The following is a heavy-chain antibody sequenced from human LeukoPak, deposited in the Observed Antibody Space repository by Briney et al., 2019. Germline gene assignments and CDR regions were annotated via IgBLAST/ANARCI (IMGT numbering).Heavy chain of an antibody. Sequence: SETLSLTCTVSGYSISRGYYRGWIRQPPGKGLEWVGSIYPRGGTYYNPSLKSRVTLSVDTSKNQFSLKLSSVTAADTAVYYCARLEMAATGGSAGDYWGQGTLVTVSS. CDR2: IYPRGGT. CDR1: GYSISRGYY. J-gene: IGHJ4*02. CDR3: ARLEMAATGGSAGDY. V-gene: IGHV4-38-2*02. D-gene: IGHD5-24*01.